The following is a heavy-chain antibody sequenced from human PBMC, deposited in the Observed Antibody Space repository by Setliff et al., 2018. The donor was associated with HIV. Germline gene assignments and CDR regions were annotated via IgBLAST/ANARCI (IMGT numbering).Heavy chain of an antibody. D-gene: IGHD3-10*01. V-gene: IGHV4-4*07. CDR3: ARAAAGNTGPFDL. CDR1: DSGTYY. Sequence: ETLSLTCTVSDSGTYYWSWIRQPAGRGLEWIGRVSSRGDTNYNPSLKSRVTMSVDTSKNQFSLQLTSVTASDTAVSSCARAAAGNTGPFDLWGQGSPVTVSS. J-gene: IGHJ4*02. CDR2: VSSRGDT.